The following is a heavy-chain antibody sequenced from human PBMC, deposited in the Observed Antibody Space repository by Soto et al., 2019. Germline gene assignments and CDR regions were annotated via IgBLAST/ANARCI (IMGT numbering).Heavy chain of an antibody. CDR3: ARTAGGRVRGALDI. Sequence: GGSLRLSCVASGFTFSSYGMHWVRQAPGKGLEWVAVIPNTENKKYYADSVKGRFTISRDNSQNTLFLQMDSLMSEDTAMYYCARTAGGRVRGALDIWGQGTMVTVSS. D-gene: IGHD6-13*01. V-gene: IGHV3-30-3*01. CDR1: GFTFSSYG. J-gene: IGHJ3*02. CDR2: IPNTENKK.